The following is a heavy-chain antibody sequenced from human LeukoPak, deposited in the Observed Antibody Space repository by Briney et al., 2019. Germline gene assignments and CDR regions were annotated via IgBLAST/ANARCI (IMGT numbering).Heavy chain of an antibody. Sequence: GGSLRLSCAASGFTFSSYAMSWVRQAPGKGLEWVSAISGSGGSTYYADSVKGRFTISRDNAKNSLYLQMNSLRAEDTAVYYCARATRDYGDYTDYWGQGTLVTVSS. V-gene: IGHV3-23*01. CDR2: ISGSGGST. CDR3: ARATRDYGDYTDY. CDR1: GFTFSSYA. D-gene: IGHD4-17*01. J-gene: IGHJ4*02.